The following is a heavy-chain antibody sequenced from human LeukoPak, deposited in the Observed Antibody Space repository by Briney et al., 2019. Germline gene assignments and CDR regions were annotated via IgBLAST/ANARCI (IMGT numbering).Heavy chain of an antibody. CDR3: ATTPTYYYGSGSHDY. CDR1: GGSISSSSYY. D-gene: IGHD3-10*01. Sequence: SETLSLTCTVSGGSISSSSYYWGWIRQPPGKGLEWIGSIYYSGSTYYNPSLKSRVTISVDTSKNQFSLKLSSVTAAGTAVYYCATTPTYYYGSGSHDYWGQGTLVTVSS. J-gene: IGHJ4*02. CDR2: IYYSGST. V-gene: IGHV4-39*01.